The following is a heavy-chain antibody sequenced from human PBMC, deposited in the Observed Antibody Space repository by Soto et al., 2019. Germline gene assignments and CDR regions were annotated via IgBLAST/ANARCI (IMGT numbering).Heavy chain of an antibody. Sequence: QVQLVESGGGVVQPGRSLRLSCAASGFTFSSYGMHWVRQAPGKGLERVALIWYDGSNKYYADSVKGRFTISRDNSKNTLYLHMNSLRAEDTAVYYCARDQGAYAEYFQHWGQGTLVTVSS. D-gene: IGHD1-26*01. CDR3: ARDQGAYAEYFQH. CDR1: GFTFSSYG. J-gene: IGHJ1*01. V-gene: IGHV3-33*01. CDR2: IWYDGSNK.